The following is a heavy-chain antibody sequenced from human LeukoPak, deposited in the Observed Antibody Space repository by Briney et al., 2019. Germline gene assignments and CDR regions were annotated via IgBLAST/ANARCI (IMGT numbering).Heavy chain of an antibody. CDR1: GFKFNDYG. J-gene: IGHJ4*02. Sequence: GGSLRLSCAASGFKFNDYGMHWVRQAPGEGLEWVAIIWHDGNNKYYADSVRGRFTISRDNSKNTLYLEMNSLRAEDTAVYYCARDGAYSYTYWGQGTLVTVSS. CDR3: ARDGAYSYTY. CDR2: IWHDGNNK. V-gene: IGHV3-33*01. D-gene: IGHD5-18*01.